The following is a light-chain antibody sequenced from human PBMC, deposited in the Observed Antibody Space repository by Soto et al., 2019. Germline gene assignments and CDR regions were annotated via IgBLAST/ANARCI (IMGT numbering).Light chain of an antibody. CDR3: SSSVV. J-gene: IGLJ2*01. Sequence: QSALTQPASVSGSPGQSITISCTGTSSDVCAYNYVSWYQQHPGKAPKLMLCDVRNRPSGVSNRFSGSKCGNTGALTIYGLQAEDEADYTSSSSVVFGGGTKLTVL. CDR1: SSDVCAYNY. V-gene: IGLV2-14*03. CDR2: DVR.